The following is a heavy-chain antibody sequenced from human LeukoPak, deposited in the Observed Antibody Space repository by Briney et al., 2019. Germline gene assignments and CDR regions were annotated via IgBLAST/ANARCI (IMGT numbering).Heavy chain of an antibody. CDR3: ARAVSAFFEQLVIWFDP. CDR1: GGTFSSYA. CDR2: INPNSGGT. J-gene: IGHJ5*02. D-gene: IGHD6-13*01. Sequence: ASVKVSCKASGGTFSSYAISWVRQAPGQGLEWMGWINPNSGGTNYAQKFQGRVTMTRDTSISTAYMELSRLRSDDTAVYYCARAVSAFFEQLVIWFDPWGQGTLVTVSS. V-gene: IGHV1-2*02.